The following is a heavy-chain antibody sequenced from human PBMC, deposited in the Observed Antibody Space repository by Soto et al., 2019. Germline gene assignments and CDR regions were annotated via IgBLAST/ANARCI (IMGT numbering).Heavy chain of an antibody. CDR3: AKDAGNEETLFDY. V-gene: IGHV3-23*01. Sequence: EVQLLASGGDLVQLGGSLRLSCEASGFTFGNFGMSWVRQAPGKGLEWVSTVSGGAENTHYADSVKGRFTISRDNSKNTLYLQMSSLRAEHTAMYYCAKDAGNEETLFDYWGQGTLVTVSS. CDR1: GFTFGNFG. CDR2: VSGGAENT. J-gene: IGHJ4*02. D-gene: IGHD1-1*01.